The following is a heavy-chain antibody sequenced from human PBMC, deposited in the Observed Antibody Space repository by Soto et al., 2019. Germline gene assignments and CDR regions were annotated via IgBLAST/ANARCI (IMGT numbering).Heavy chain of an antibody. J-gene: IGHJ6*02. V-gene: IGHV3-30*18. CDR3: AKWELLPSGMDV. D-gene: IGHD1-26*01. Sequence: SLRLSCAASGFTFSSYGMHWVRQAPGKGLEWVAVISYDGSNKYYADSVKGRFTISRDNSKNTLYLQMNSLRAEDTAVYYCAKWELLPSGMDVWGQGTTVTVSS. CDR1: GFTFSSYG. CDR2: ISYDGSNK.